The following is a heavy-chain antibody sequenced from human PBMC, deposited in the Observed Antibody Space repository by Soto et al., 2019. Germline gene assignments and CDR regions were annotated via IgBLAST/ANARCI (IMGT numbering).Heavy chain of an antibody. V-gene: IGHV3-7*03. Sequence: ELQLVESGGGLVQPGGSLRLSCADSGFTFSSYWMSWVRQAPGKGLEWVANIKQDGSEKYYVDSVKGRFTISRDNAKNSLYLQMNSLRAEDTAVYYCAREQSYYDSSGYYFPAGFDYWGQGTLVTVSS. CDR2: IKQDGSEK. CDR1: GFTFSSYW. CDR3: AREQSYYDSSGYYFPAGFDY. D-gene: IGHD3-22*01. J-gene: IGHJ4*02.